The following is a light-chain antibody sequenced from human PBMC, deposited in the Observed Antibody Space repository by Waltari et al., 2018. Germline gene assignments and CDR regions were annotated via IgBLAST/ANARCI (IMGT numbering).Light chain of an antibody. J-gene: IGLJ2*01. CDR2: DVS. CDR1: SREGGGYNY. CDR3: SSYTSSSYVV. Sequence: QAALTQPAPVSGSPGQSITTPCTGPSREGGGYNYVPWYQQHPGKAPKLMIYDVSNRPSGVSNRFSGSKSGNTASLTISGLQAEDEADYYCSSYTSSSYVVFGGGTKLTVL. V-gene: IGLV2-14*03.